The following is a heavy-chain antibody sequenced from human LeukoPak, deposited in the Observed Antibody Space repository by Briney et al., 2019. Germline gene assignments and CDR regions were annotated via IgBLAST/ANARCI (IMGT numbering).Heavy chain of an antibody. D-gene: IGHD5-24*01. CDR3: GRVSGGYNNE. J-gene: IGHJ4*02. Sequence: TGGSLRLSWAASGFTLSSKYMSWVRQAPGKGLEWVSIIYSGDTTYYADSVKGRFTISRDNSKNTLYLQMNSLRAEDTAVYYCGRVSGGYNNEWGQGTLVTVSS. CDR2: IYSGDTT. V-gene: IGHV3-53*01. CDR1: GFTLSSKY.